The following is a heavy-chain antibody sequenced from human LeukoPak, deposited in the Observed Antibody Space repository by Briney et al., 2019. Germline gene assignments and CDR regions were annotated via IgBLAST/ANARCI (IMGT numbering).Heavy chain of an antibody. CDR2: ISHSGST. CDR1: GGSFSGYY. V-gene: IGHV4-34*01. J-gene: IGHJ3*02. Sequence: SETLSLTCTVYGGSFSGYYWSWIRQPPGKGLEWIGEISHSGSTNYNPSLKSRVTISVDTSKNQFSLKLSSVTAADTAVYYCARPTIEWAEGAFDIWGQGTMVTVSS. CDR3: ARPTIEWAEGAFDI. D-gene: IGHD1-26*01.